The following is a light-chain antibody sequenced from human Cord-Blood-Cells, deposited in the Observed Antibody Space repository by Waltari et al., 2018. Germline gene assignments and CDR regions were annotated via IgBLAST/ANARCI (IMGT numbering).Light chain of an antibody. J-gene: IGKJ2*03. CDR3: QQYYSTLSYS. V-gene: IGKV4-1*01. Sequence: DIVMTQSPDSLAVSLGERATINCKSSQSVLYSSNNTNYLAWYQQKPGQPPKLLIYWASTRESGVPDRFSGGVSGTDFTLTISSLQAEDVAVYYCQQYYSTLSYSFGQGTKLEIK. CDR2: WAS. CDR1: QSVLYSSNNTNY.